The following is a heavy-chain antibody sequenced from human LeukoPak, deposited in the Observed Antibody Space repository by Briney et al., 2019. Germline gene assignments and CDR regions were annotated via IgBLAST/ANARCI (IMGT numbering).Heavy chain of an antibody. CDR3: ARMVRYYDSSGYYYFGYFDY. J-gene: IGHJ4*02. V-gene: IGHV4-34*01. Sequence: SETLSLTCAVYGGSFSGYYWSWIRQPPGKGLGWIGEINHSGSTNYNPSLKSRVTISVDTSKNQFSLKLSSVTAADTAVYYCARMVRYYDSSGYYYFGYFDYWGQGTLVTVSS. D-gene: IGHD3-22*01. CDR1: GGSFSGYY. CDR2: INHSGST.